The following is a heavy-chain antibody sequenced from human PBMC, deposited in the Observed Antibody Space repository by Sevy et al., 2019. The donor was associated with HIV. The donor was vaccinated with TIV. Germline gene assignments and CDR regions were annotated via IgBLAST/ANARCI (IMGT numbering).Heavy chain of an antibody. CDR3: ARTGLTPPLYYYYGMDV. J-gene: IGHJ6*02. CDR1: GFTFSSYA. CDR2: ISGSGGST. D-gene: IGHD3-9*01. Sequence: GGSLRLSCAASGFTFSSYAMSWVRQAPGKGLEWVSAISGSGGSTYYADSVKGRFTISRDNSKNTLYLQMNGLRAEDTAVYYCARTGLTPPLYYYYGMDVWGQGTTVTVSS. V-gene: IGHV3-23*01.